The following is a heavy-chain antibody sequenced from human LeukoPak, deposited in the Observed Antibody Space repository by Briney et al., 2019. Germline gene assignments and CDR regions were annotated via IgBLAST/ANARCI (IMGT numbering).Heavy chain of an antibody. CDR2: IRSKPYGGTT. CDR1: GFRFGDYA. CDR3: SRGFAGVYSYESGGFQYPFDY. V-gene: IGHV3-49*04. D-gene: IGHD3-22*01. Sequence: GGSLRLSCTTSGFRFGDYAMSWVRQAPGKGLEWVAFIRSKPYGGTTAYAASVKGRFNISRDDSKGIAYLQMMSLQTEDTAVYYCSRGFAGVYSYESGGFQYPFDYWGRGVLVTASS. J-gene: IGHJ4*02.